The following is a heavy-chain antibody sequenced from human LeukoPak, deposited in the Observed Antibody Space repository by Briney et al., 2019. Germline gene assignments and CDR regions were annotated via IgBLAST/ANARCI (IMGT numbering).Heavy chain of an antibody. Sequence: PSETLSLTCTVSGGSVSTYYWSWIRQPPGKGLEWIGYIYSSGSTNYNPSLKSRVTISLDTSKNQFSLKLSSVTAADTAVYYCARMGDYYDSSGYRHDAFDIWGQGTMVTVSS. CDR1: GGSVSTYY. D-gene: IGHD3-22*01. CDR3: ARMGDYYDSSGYRHDAFDI. J-gene: IGHJ3*02. V-gene: IGHV4-59*02. CDR2: IYSSGST.